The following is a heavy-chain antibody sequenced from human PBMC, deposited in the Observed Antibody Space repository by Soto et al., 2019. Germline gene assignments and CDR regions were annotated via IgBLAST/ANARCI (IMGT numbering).Heavy chain of an antibody. D-gene: IGHD3-10*01. CDR1: GFTFSSYG. CDR2: LSYEGGDK. CDR3: AKALLWFSEIFYLNN. Sequence: QVQLVESGGGVVQPGRSLRLSCAASGFTFSSYGMHWVRQAPGKGLEWVAVLSYEGGDKYYADSVKGRFTISRDNSKNTLYLKMNSLRAEDTAVYYCAKALLWFSEIFYLNNWGQGTLVTVSS. V-gene: IGHV3-30*18. J-gene: IGHJ4*02.